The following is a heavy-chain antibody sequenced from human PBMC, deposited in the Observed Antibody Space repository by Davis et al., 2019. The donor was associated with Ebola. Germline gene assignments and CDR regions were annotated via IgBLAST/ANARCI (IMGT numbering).Heavy chain of an antibody. CDR2: IGSGRGGTT. J-gene: IGHJ5*02. Sequence: GGSLRLSCEASQFTFSSYAMSWVRQAPGKGLEWVSGIGSGRGGTTYYTDSVGGRFTISRDNSKNTLYLQMNSLRAEDTAVYYCAKGGITIFGVVIGWFDPWGQGTLVTVSS. D-gene: IGHD3-3*01. V-gene: IGHV3-23*01. CDR3: AKGGITIFGVVIGWFDP. CDR1: QFTFSSYA.